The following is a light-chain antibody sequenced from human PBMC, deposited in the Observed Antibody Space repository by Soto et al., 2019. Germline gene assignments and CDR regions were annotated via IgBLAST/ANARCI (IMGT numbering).Light chain of an antibody. J-gene: IGKJ5*01. CDR2: GAS. Sequence: EIVLTQSPGTLSLSPGERATLSCRAIQSVSSRFLAWYQQKPGQAPRLLIYGASSRATGIPDRFSGSGSGTDFTLTISRLEPEDFAVYYCQQRSNWPSITFGQGTRLEIK. CDR3: QQRSNWPSIT. CDR1: QSVSSRF. V-gene: IGKV3D-20*02.